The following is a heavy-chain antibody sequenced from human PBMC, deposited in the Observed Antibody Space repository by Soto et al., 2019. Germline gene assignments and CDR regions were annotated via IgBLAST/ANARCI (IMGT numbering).Heavy chain of an antibody. J-gene: IGHJ4*02. D-gene: IGHD6-13*01. Sequence: GASVKVSCKASGGSFSTYGISWVRQAPGQGLEWMGWISAYNGNTNYAQKLQGRVTMTTDTSTSTAYMELRSLRSDDTAVYYCARNIAAAEFGYWGQGTLVTVSS. CDR3: ARNIAAAEFGY. CDR1: GGSFSTYG. V-gene: IGHV1-18*01. CDR2: ISAYNGNT.